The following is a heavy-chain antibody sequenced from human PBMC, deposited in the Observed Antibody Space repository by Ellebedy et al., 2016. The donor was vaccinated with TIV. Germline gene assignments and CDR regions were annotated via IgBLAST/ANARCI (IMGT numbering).Heavy chain of an antibody. Sequence: ASVKVSXKASGGTFSSYAISWVRQAPGQGLEWMGIINPSGGSTSYAQKFQGRVTMTRDTSTSTAYMELGSLRSEDTAVYYCARDGEDIVVVVAQDYYYYGMDVWGQGTTVTVSS. V-gene: IGHV1-46*01. CDR3: ARDGEDIVVVVAQDYYYYGMDV. J-gene: IGHJ6*02. CDR1: GGTFSSYA. D-gene: IGHD2-15*01. CDR2: INPSGGST.